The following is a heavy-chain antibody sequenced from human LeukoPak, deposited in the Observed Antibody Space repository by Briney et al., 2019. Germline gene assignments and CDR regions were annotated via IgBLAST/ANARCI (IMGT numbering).Heavy chain of an antibody. V-gene: IGHV3-48*01. Sequence: PGGSLRLSCAASGFTFSSYSMNWVRQAPGKGLEGVSYISSSSSTIYYADSVKGRFTSSRDNAKNSLYLQMNSLRAEDTAVYYCARDRVTIFGVVSNWFDPWGQGTLVTVSS. D-gene: IGHD3-3*01. CDR3: ARDRVTIFGVVSNWFDP. J-gene: IGHJ5*02. CDR1: GFTFSSYS. CDR2: ISSSSSTI.